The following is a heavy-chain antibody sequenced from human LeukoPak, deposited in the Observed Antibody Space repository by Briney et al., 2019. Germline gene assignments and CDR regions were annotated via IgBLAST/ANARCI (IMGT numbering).Heavy chain of an antibody. CDR1: GFTFSSYA. CDR2: ISYDGSNK. CDR3: ARDLNY. Sequence: GRSLRLSCAASGFTFSSYAMHWVRQAPGKGLEWVAVISYDGSNKYYADSVKGRFTISRDNSKNTLYLQMNSLRAEDMAVYYCARDLNYWGQGTLVTVSS. J-gene: IGHJ4*02. V-gene: IGHV3-30*01.